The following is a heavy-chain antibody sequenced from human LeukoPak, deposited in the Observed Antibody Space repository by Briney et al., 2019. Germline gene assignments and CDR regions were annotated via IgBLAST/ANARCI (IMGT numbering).Heavy chain of an antibody. CDR1: GYTFTNNY. CDR2: VNPSGGST. CDR3: ARGFDLSGSWYLNRYFDY. Sequence: GASVTVSCTASGYTFTNNYMHWVRQAHGQGLEWMGMVNPSGGSTNYAQKFQDRVTMTRDTSTGTVYMELSSLRSEDTAVYYCARGFDLSGSWYLNRYFDYWGQGTLVTVSS. J-gene: IGHJ4*02. V-gene: IGHV1-46*01. D-gene: IGHD6-13*01.